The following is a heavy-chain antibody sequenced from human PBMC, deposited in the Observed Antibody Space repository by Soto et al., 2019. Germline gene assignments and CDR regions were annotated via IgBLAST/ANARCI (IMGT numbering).Heavy chain of an antibody. D-gene: IGHD3-9*01. CDR3: ATSFRYFDN. V-gene: IGHV3-23*01. CDR1: EFNVDDEH. J-gene: IGHJ4*02. Sequence: GGSLRLSCGVSEFNVDDEHITWVRQAPGKGLEWVTTISGTASRTYYVDSVKGRFFISRDNSKNTVTLQMNNLTLDDTAVYYCATSFRYFDNWGQGTRVTVSS. CDR2: ISGTASRT.